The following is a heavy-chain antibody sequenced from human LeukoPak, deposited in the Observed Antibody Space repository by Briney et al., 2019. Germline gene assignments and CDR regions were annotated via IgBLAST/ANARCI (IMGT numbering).Heavy chain of an antibody. V-gene: IGHV3-21*01. D-gene: IGHD3-3*01. CDR3: AKDSSITIFGVVIN. J-gene: IGHJ4*02. CDR2: ISSSSSYI. CDR1: GFTFSSYS. Sequence: GGSLRLSCAASGFTFSSYSMNWVRQAPGKGLEWVSSISSSSSYIYYADSVKGRFTISRDNAKNSLYLQMNSLRAEDTAVYYCAKDSSITIFGVVINWGQGTLVTVSS.